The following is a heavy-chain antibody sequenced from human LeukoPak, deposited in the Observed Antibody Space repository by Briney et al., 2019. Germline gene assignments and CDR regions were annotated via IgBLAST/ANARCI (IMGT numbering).Heavy chain of an antibody. CDR2: MNPNSGNT. V-gene: IGHV1-8*01. CDR3: ARVRDHYYYYGMDV. J-gene: IGHJ6*02. CDR1: GYTFTSYD. Sequence: ASVKVSCKASGYTFTSYDINWERQATGQGLEWMGWMNPNSGNTGYAQKFQGRVTMTRNTSISTAYMELSSLRSEDTAVYYCARVRDHYYYYGMDVWGQGTTVTVSS.